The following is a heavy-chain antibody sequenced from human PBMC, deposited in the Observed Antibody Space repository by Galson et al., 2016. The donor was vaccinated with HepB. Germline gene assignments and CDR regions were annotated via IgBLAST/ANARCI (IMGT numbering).Heavy chain of an antibody. CDR2: IRSSTTTR. D-gene: IGHD6-19*01. V-gene: IGHV3-48*02. Sequence: SLRLSCAASGFTVNSYGMSWVRQAPGKGLEWVSYIRSSTTTRYYAGSVQGRFTISRDNARNSLYLEMNSLRHEDTAVYYCARARTAVAAIIAMFPPRGPYNAMDVWGQGTTVTVTS. CDR3: ARARTAVAAIIAMFPPRGPYNAMDV. CDR1: GFTVNSYG. J-gene: IGHJ6*02.